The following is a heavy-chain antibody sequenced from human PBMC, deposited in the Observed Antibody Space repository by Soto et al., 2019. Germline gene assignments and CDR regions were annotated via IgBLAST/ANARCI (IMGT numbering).Heavy chain of an antibody. J-gene: IGHJ4*02. V-gene: IGHV4-30-4*01. CDR2: IYYRGST. D-gene: IGHD3-22*01. CDR3: VSDYDSGGYIGY. CDR1: GGSISTADYY. Sequence: QVQLHESGPGLVRPSQTLSLTCNVSGGSISTADYYWSWIRQPPGKGLEWIGYIYYRGSTYYNTSLESRVAISIDTSKNQFSLTLTSVTAADTAVYFGVSDYDSGGYIGYWGQGTLVTVSS.